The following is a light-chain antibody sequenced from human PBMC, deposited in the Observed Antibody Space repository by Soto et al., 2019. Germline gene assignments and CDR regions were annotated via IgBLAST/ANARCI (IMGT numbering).Light chain of an antibody. CDR1: QGISSY. Sequence: TITCRASQGISSYLAWYQQKPGKAPKLLIYAASTLQSGVPSRFSGSGSGTDFTLTISSPQPEDFATYYCQQLNSYPITFGQGTRLEIK. V-gene: IGKV1-9*01. CDR2: AAS. CDR3: QQLNSYPIT. J-gene: IGKJ5*01.